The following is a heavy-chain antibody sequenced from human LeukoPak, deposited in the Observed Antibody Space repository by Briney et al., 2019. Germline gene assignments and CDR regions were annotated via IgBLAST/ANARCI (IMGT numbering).Heavy chain of an antibody. J-gene: IGHJ3*02. V-gene: IGHV3-9*01. CDR2: ISWNSGSI. D-gene: IGHD3-3*01. Sequence: GGSLRLSCAASGFTFDDYAMHWVRQAPGKGLEWVSGISWNSGSIGYADSVKGRFTISRDNAKNSLYLQMNSLRAEDTAVYYCAKDQGSGYYFDAFDIWGQGTMVTVSS. CDR1: GFTFDDYA. CDR3: AKDQGSGYYFDAFDI.